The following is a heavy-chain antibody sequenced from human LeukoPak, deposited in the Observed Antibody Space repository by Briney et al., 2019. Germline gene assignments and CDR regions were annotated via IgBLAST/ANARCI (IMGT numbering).Heavy chain of an antibody. Sequence: PGGSLRLSCAASGFTFSVYALHWVRQAPGKGLEVVAVISYDGRNQYYADAVKGRFTISRDNSKNTLYLQMNSLRAEDTAVYYCAREVVSSSWPYYGMDVWGQGTTVTVSS. CDR3: AREVVSSSWPYYGMDV. CDR1: GFTFSVYA. J-gene: IGHJ6*02. D-gene: IGHD6-13*01. CDR2: ISYDGRNQ. V-gene: IGHV3-30*14.